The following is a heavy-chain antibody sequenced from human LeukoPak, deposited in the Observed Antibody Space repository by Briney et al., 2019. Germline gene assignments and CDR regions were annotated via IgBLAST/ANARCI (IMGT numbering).Heavy chain of an antibody. D-gene: IGHD4-17*01. J-gene: IGHJ4*02. CDR2: IKQDESEK. CDR3: ARGHTAVTRHFDF. V-gene: IGHV3-7*01. CDR1: GFTFSSYW. Sequence: PGGSLRLSCAASGFTFSSYWMSWVRQAPGKGLEWVAIIKQDESEKYYVDSVKGRFTISRDNAKNSLYLQMNSLRVEDTAVYYCARGHTAVTRHFDFWGQGTLVTVSS.